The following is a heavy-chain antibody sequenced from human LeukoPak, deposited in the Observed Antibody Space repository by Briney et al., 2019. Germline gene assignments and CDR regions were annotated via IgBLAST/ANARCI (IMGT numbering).Heavy chain of an antibody. Sequence: ASVKVSCKASGYTFTSYDINWVRQATGQGLEWMGWMNPNSGNTGYAQKFQGRVTITRNTSISTAYMELSSLKASDTAMYYCARFMVTSFHHNWFDPWGQGTLVTVSS. V-gene: IGHV1-8*03. CDR3: ARFMVTSFHHNWFDP. CDR2: MNPNSGNT. CDR1: GYTFTSYD. D-gene: IGHD3-16*01. J-gene: IGHJ5*02.